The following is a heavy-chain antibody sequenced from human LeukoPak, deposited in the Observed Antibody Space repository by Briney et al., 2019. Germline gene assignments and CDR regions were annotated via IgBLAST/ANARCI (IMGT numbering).Heavy chain of an antibody. J-gene: IGHJ6*02. V-gene: IGHV3-21*01. CDR1: GFTFSSYS. CDR2: ISSSSSYI. D-gene: IGHD3-10*01. CDR3: ARDRYYYGSGSYLWSYGMDV. Sequence: GGSLRLSCAASGFTFSSYSMNWVRQAPGKGLEWVSSISSSSSYIYYADSVKGRFTISRDNAKNPLYLQMNSLRAEDTAVYYCARDRYYYGSGSYLWSYGMDVWGQGTTVTVSS.